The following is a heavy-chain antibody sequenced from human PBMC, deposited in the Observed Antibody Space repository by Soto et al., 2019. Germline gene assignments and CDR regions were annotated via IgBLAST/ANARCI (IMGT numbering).Heavy chain of an antibody. D-gene: IGHD1-1*01. CDR2: INHSGST. CDR3: ARVGTGDYFDY. J-gene: IGHJ4*02. CDR1: GGSFSGYY. V-gene: IGHV4-34*01. Sequence: LSLTCAVYGGSFSGYYWSWIRQPPGKGLEWIGEINHSGSTNYNPSLKSRVTISVDTSKNQFSLKLSSVTAADTAVYYCARVGTGDYFDYWGQGTLVTVSS.